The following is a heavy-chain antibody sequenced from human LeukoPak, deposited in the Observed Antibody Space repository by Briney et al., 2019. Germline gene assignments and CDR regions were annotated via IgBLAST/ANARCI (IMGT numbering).Heavy chain of an antibody. CDR1: GFTFSNYA. CDR3: ATKQWLVRGWFDP. J-gene: IGHJ5*02. Sequence: QSGGSLRLSCAASGFTFSNYAMSWVRQAPGKGLEWVSSISVSGGNTYYADSVKGRFTISRDNSKNTLYLQMNSLTAEDTAVYYCATKQWLVRGWFDPWGQGTLVTVSS. V-gene: IGHV3-23*01. CDR2: ISVSGGNT. D-gene: IGHD6-19*01.